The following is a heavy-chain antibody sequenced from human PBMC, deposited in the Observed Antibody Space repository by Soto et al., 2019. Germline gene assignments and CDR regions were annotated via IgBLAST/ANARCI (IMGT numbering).Heavy chain of an antibody. D-gene: IGHD3-10*01. CDR3: ATQTANFYGSWSYYLPFDY. V-gene: IGHV4-59*01. CDR1: GGSISSYY. J-gene: IGHJ4*02. CDR2: IYYSGST. Sequence: QVQLQDSGPGLVKPSETLSLTCTVSGGSISSYYWTWIRQPPGKGLEWIGNIYYSGSTTYHPSLKSRVTISVDTSKNQFSLRLSSVTAADTAVYYCATQTANFYGSWSYYLPFDYWCQGTLVTVSS.